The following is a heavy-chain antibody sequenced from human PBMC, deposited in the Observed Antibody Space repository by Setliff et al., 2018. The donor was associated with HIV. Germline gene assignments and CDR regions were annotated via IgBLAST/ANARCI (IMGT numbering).Heavy chain of an antibody. CDR3: AKDAGKITIYYYYMDV. CDR2: ISDSGGGT. Sequence: GGSLRLSCAASGFTFSTYAMSWVRQAPGKGLEWVSAISDSGGGTYYADSVKGRFTISRDNSKNTLYLQMNSLRVEDTAVYYCAKDAGKITIYYYYMDVWGKGTTVTVSS. J-gene: IGHJ6*03. V-gene: IGHV3-23*01. D-gene: IGHD3-3*01. CDR1: GFTFSTYA.